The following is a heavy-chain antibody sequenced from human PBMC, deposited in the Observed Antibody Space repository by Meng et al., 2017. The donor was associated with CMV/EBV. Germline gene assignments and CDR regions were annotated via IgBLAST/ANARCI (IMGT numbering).Heavy chain of an antibody. V-gene: IGHV3-49*04. J-gene: IGHJ4*02. CDR3: TRDYAKYYDILTGYYRFGFFDY. D-gene: IGHD3-9*01. CDR1: GFTFGDYA. Sequence: GESLKISCTASGFTFGDYAMSWVRQAPGKGLEWVGFIRSKAYGGTTEYAASVKGRFTISRDDSKSIAYLQMNSLKTEDTAVYYCTRDYAKYYDILTGYYRFGFFDYWGQGTLVTSPQ. CDR2: IRSKAYGGTT.